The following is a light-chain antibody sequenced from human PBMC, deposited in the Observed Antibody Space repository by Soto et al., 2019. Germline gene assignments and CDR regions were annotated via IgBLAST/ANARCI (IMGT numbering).Light chain of an antibody. CDR1: QNIRNW. CDR3: QQYGSSPLIS. V-gene: IGKV1-5*01. Sequence: GDSVTITCRASQNIRNWLAWYQQKPGKAPNPLIYDASSLKSGVPARFSGSGSGRDFTLTISGLEPEDFAVYYCQQYGSSPLISFGQGTRLEIK. J-gene: IGKJ5*01. CDR2: DAS.